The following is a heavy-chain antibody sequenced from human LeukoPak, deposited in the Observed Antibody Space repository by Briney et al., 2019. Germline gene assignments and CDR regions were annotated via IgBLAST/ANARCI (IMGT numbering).Heavy chain of an antibody. D-gene: IGHD6-13*01. V-gene: IGHV3-64D*06. CDR2: ITTDGGST. Sequence: GGSLRLSCSASGFTFSTYAMHWVRQAPGKGLEYVSAITTDGGSTYYADSVKGRFTISRDNSRNTLYLQLSSLRPEDTALYYCVTAAAGTAYDFWGQGTVVTVSS. CDR1: GFTFSTYA. CDR3: VTAAAGTAYDF. J-gene: IGHJ4*02.